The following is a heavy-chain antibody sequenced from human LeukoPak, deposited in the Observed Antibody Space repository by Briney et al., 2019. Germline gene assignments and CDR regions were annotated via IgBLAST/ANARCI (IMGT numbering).Heavy chain of an antibody. CDR1: GGSVSGGSYY. Sequence: AETLSLTCTVSGGSVSGGSYYWSWIRQPPGKGLEWIGYFYYTGSTNYNPSLKSRVTISVDTSKNQFSLRLSSVTAADTAVYYCASGQFLVSNDYWGQGILVTVSS. V-gene: IGHV4-61*01. CDR2: FYYTGST. CDR3: ASGQFLVSNDY. J-gene: IGHJ4*02. D-gene: IGHD5/OR15-5a*01.